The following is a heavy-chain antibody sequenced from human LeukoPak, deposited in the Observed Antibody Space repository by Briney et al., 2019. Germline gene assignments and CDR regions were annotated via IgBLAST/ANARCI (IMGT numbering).Heavy chain of an antibody. CDR2: ISYDGSNK. CDR1: GFTFSSYA. J-gene: IGHJ3*02. D-gene: IGHD2-15*01. Sequence: PGRSLRLSCAASGFTFSSYAIHWVRQAPGKGLEWAAVISYDGSNKYYADSVKGRFTISRDNSKNTLYLQMNSLRAEDTAVYYCARGPYCSGGSCYSLGAFDIWGQGTMVTVSS. V-gene: IGHV3-30*04. CDR3: ARGPYCSGGSCYSLGAFDI.